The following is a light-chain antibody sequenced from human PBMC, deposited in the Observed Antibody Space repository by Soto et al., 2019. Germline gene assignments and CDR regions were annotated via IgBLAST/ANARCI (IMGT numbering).Light chain of an antibody. CDR1: QSISTS. V-gene: IGKV1-5*03. J-gene: IGKJ1*01. Sequence: DIQMTQSPSTLSASVGDRVTITCRADQSISTSLAWYQQKPGKAPNLLIQKASSLESGVPSRFSGSGSGTEFTLTISRLQPDDFATYYWQQYIRYSRTFGPGPEVEMK. CDR2: KAS. CDR3: QQYIRYSRT.